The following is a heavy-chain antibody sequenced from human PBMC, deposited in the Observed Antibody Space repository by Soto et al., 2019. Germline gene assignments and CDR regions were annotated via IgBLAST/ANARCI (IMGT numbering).Heavy chain of an antibody. V-gene: IGHV4-59*08. CDR3: ARHEGFGLPHDYYYYYMDV. J-gene: IGHJ6*03. D-gene: IGHD3-10*01. CDR2: IYYSGST. CDR1: GGSISSYY. Sequence: SETLSLTCTVSGGSISSYYWSWIRQPPGKGLEWIGYIYYSGSTNYNPSLKSRVTISVDTSKNQFSLKLSSVTAADTAVYYCARHEGFGLPHDYYYYYMDVWGKGTTVTVSS.